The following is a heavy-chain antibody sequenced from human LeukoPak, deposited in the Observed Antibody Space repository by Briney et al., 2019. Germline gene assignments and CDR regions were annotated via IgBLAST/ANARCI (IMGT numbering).Heavy chain of an antibody. CDR2: IYSGGST. D-gene: IGHD6-13*01. V-gene: IGHV3-53*01. J-gene: IGHJ4*02. Sequence: PGGSLRLSCAASGFTVSSNYMSWDRQAPGKGLEWVSVIYSGGSTYYAGSVKGRFTISRDTSKNTLYLQMKSLRAEDTAVYYCAKAWAAAGTFASWGQGTLVTVSS. CDR3: AKAWAAAGTFAS. CDR1: GFTVSSNY.